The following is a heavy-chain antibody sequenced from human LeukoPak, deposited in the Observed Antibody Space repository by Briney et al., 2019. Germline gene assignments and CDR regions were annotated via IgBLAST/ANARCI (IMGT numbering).Heavy chain of an antibody. V-gene: IGHV1-18*01. CDR2: ISAYNGNT. D-gene: IGHD3-16*02. CDR1: GYTFTSYG. J-gene: IGHJ4*02. CDR3: ARSLKYYDYVWGSYLPFY. Sequence: ASVTVSCKASGYTFTSYGISWVRQAPGQGLEWMGWISAYNGNTNYAQKLQGRVTMTTDTSTSTAYMELRSLRSDDTAVYYCARSLKYYDYVWGSYLPFYWGQGPVITVSS.